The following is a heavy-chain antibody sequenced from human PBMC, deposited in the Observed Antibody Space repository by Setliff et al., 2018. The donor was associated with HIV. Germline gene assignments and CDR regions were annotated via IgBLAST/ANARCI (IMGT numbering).Heavy chain of an antibody. CDR2: ISSSSSYT. CDR1: GGSFSGYY. CDR3: ARDRYSGSSTDY. V-gene: IGHV3-11*06. J-gene: IGHJ4*02. Sequence: LSLTCAFYGGSFSGYYWSWIRQPPGKGLEWVSYISSSSSYTHPADSVKGRFTISRDNVKNSLYLQMNSLRAEDTAVYYCARDRYSGSSTDYWGQGTLVTVSS. D-gene: IGHD1-26*01.